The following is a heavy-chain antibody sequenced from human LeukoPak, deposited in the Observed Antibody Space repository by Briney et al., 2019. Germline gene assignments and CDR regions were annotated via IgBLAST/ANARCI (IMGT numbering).Heavy chain of an antibody. CDR2: INPNSGGT. CDR1: GYTFTGYY. CDR3: ARGGGTRYSSSWYYFDY. J-gene: IGHJ4*02. V-gene: IGHV1-2*02. Sequence: ASVKVSCKASGYTFTGYYMHWVRQAPGQGLEWMGWINPNSGGTNYAQKFQGRVTMTRDTSISTAYMELSRLRSDDTAVYYCARGGGTRYSSSWYYFDYWAREPWSPSPQ. D-gene: IGHD6-13*01.